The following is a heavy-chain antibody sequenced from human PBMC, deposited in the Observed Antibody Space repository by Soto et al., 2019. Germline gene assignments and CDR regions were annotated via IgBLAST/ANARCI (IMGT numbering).Heavy chain of an antibody. CDR1: GFISRSYW. Sequence: PVGSLRLSCAASGFISRSYWMHWVRQVPGKGLVWVSRINGDGRSTSYADSVKGRFTISRDNAKNTLYLQMNSLRADDTAMYYCARAQYLADDAFDIWGQGAMVTVSS. CDR3: ARAQYLADDAFDI. CDR2: INGDGRST. D-gene: IGHD2-2*01. J-gene: IGHJ3*02. V-gene: IGHV3-74*01.